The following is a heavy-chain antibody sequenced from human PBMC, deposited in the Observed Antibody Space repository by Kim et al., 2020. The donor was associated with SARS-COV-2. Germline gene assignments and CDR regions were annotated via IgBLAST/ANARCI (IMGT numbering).Heavy chain of an antibody. Sequence: GGSLRLSCAASGFTFSSYAMSWVRQAPGKGLEWVSVIYSGVSSTYYADSVKGRFTISRDNSKNTLYLQMNSLRAEDTAVYYCAKSSPGVGATPTNIYFDYWGQGTLVTVSS. CDR2: IYSGVSST. CDR1: GFTFSSYA. D-gene: IGHD1-26*01. V-gene: IGHV3-23*03. CDR3: AKSSPGVGATPTNIYFDY. J-gene: IGHJ4*02.